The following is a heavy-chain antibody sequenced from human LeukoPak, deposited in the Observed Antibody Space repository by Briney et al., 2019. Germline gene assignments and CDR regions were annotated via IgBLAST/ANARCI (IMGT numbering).Heavy chain of an antibody. J-gene: IGHJ4*02. V-gene: IGHV2-5*01. D-gene: IGHD3-22*01. CDR1: GFSLSSSGVA. CDR3: SYSRGGESNDDSYYYNDY. Sequence: SGPTLVKPRQTLTLTCTYHGFSLSSSGVAVGWIRQPPGGALEWLAHIYWNDDQRYSPSLENRLTITKDTSQTQVVLTMTNMDPVDTATYYCSYSRGGESNDDSYYYNDYWGQGILVTVSS. CDR2: IYWNDDQ.